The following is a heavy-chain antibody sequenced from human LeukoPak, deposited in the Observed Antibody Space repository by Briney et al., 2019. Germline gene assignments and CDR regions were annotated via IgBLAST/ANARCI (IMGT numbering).Heavy chain of an antibody. CDR2: IIPIFGTA. D-gene: IGHD4-23*01. V-gene: IGHV1-69*13. CDR3: ARGSLTTVAHYFDY. Sequence: GASVKVSCRASGGTFSSYAISWVRQAPGQGLEWMGGIIPIFGTANYAQKFQGRVTITADESTSTAYMELSSLRSEDTAVYYCARGSLTTVAHYFDYWGQGTLVTVSS. J-gene: IGHJ4*02. CDR1: GGTFSSYA.